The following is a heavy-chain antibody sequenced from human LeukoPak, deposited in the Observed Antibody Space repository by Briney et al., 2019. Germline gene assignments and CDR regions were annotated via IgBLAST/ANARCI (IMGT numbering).Heavy chain of an antibody. J-gene: IGHJ4*02. V-gene: IGHV3-15*01. D-gene: IGHD3-22*01. Sequence: PGGSLRLSCAASGFTFSSYAMSWVRQAPGKGLEWVGRIKSKTDGGTTDYAAPVKGRFTISRDDSKNTLYLRMNSLKTEDTAVYYCTTSMIVVVIHDYWGQGTLVTVSS. CDR2: IKSKTDGGTT. CDR3: TTSMIVVVIHDY. CDR1: GFTFSSYA.